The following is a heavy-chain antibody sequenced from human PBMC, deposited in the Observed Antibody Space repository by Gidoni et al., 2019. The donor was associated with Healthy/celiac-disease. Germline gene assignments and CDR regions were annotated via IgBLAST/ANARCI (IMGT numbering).Heavy chain of an antibody. J-gene: IGHJ3*02. CDR3: ARVPVADAFDI. CDR2: ISYDGSNK. D-gene: IGHD2-15*01. CDR1: RVTFSSYA. V-gene: IGHV3-30*04. Sequence: QVQLAVFCGGVVRLGWSRSVSCGAPRVTFSSYALHWVRQAPGKGLEWVAVISYDGSNKYYGDSVKGRFTISRDNSKNTLYLQMTSLRAEDTAVYYCARVPVADAFDIWGQGTMVTVSS.